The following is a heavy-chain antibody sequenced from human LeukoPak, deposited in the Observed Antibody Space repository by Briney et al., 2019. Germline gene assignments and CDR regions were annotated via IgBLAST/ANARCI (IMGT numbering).Heavy chain of an antibody. CDR2: ISSSSSYI. V-gene: IGHV3-21*01. D-gene: IGHD1/OR15-1a*01. CDR1: GFTFSSYS. J-gene: IGHJ4*02. Sequence: GGSLRLSCATSGFTFSSYSMNWVRQAPGKGLEWVSSISSSSSYIYYADSVKGRFTISRDNAKNSLYLQMNSLRAEDAAVYYCARHPLNKEFDYWGQGTLVTVSS. CDR3: ARHPLNKEFDY.